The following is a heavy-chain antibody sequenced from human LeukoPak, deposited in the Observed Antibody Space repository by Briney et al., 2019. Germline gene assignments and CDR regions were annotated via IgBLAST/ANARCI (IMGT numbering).Heavy chain of an antibody. V-gene: IGHV4-34*01. CDR1: GGSFSGYY. J-gene: IGHJ3*02. CDR3: ARPLAGAFDI. Sequence: SETLSLTCAVYGGSFSGYYWSWIRQPPGKGLEWIGEINHSGSTNYNPSLKSRVTISVDTSKNQFSLKLSSVTAADTAVYYCARPLAGAFDIWGQATMVTVSS. D-gene: IGHD6-13*01. CDR2: INHSGST.